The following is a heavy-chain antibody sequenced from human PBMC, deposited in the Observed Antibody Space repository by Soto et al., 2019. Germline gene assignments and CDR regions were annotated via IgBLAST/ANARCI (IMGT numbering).Heavy chain of an antibody. CDR2: SSSTAAVI. V-gene: IGHV3-11*01. CDR1: GFTFSDYY. D-gene: IGHD3-10*01. J-gene: IGHJ3*02. CDR3: ARIGDFYATGRYGNSDVFDI. Sequence: GVLKLSCAASGFTFSDYYMSWVRHAPGKGLEWVAYSSSTAAVIYYADSVQGRFTISRDNPKNSLHLQMDSLRPEDTAVYYCARIGDFYATGRYGNSDVFDIWG.